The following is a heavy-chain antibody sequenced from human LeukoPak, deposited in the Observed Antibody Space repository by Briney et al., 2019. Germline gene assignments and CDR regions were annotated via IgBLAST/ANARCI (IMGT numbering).Heavy chain of an antibody. V-gene: IGHV4-39*07. CDR1: GGSISSSSYY. CDR3: ARVFNPLQRAYWFDP. J-gene: IGHJ5*02. CDR2: IYYSGST. D-gene: IGHD6-25*01. Sequence: SETLSLTCTVSGGSISSSSYYWGWIRQPPGKGLEWIGSIYYSGSTYYNPSLKSRVTISVDTSKNQFSLKLSSVTAADTAVYYCARVFNPLQRAYWFDPWGQGTLVTVSS.